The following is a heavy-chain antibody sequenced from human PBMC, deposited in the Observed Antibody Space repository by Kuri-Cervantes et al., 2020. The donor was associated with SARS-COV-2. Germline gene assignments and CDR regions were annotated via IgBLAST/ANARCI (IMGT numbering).Heavy chain of an antibody. J-gene: IGHJ6*03. V-gene: IGHV3-7*01. D-gene: IGHD2-2*01. Sequence: GESLKISCAASGFTFSSYWMSWVRQAPGKGLEWVADITHDGSEKYYVDSVKGRFTISRDNAKNSLYLQMNSLRAEDTAVYYCTGERACWGASSLFYFSYYIDVWGRGTTVTVSS. CDR1: GFTFSSYW. CDR2: ITHDGSEK. CDR3: TGERACWGASSLFYFSYYIDV.